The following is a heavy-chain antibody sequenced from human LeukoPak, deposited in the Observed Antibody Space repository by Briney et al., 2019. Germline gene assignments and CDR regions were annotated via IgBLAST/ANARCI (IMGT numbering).Heavy chain of an antibody. J-gene: IGHJ5*02. CDR2: IIHIFGTT. Sequence: ASVKVSCKASGGTFNNYAISWVRQVPGQGLEWMGGIIHIFGTTNYAQKFQDRVTITADESTRTAWMELSSLTSEDTAVYYCAISSSGYTYGYVSGWFDPWGQGTLVTVSS. CDR3: AISSSGYTYGYVSGWFDP. CDR1: GGTFNNYA. V-gene: IGHV1-69*13. D-gene: IGHD5-18*01.